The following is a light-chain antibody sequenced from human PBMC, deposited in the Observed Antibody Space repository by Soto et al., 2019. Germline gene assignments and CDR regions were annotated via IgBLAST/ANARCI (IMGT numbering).Light chain of an antibody. V-gene: IGKV1-5*01. CDR2: QAS. CDR3: QHYNSYGT. Sequence: DIHMAQVPFTPPPPVGDRGPHPSRASQSIDKWLAWYQQRPGKAPKILIYQASSLETGVPSRFSGSGSGTEFTLTISSLQPDDFATYCCQHYNSYGTFGQGTKVDIK. CDR1: QSIDKW. J-gene: IGKJ1*01.